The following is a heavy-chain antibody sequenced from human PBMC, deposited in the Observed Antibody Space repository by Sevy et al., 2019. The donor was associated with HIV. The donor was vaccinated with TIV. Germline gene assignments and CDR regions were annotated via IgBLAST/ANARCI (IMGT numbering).Heavy chain of an antibody. D-gene: IGHD3-3*01. V-gene: IGHV3-21*04. Sequence: GGSLRLSCAASGFTFRTYSMNWVRQAPGKGLEWLSSISDDSRYIYYSDSVKGRFTISRANAKNFLFLQVNNLRVEDTAIYYCARDFTVFGVVSGIDYWGQGNLVTISS. CDR3: ARDFTVFGVVSGIDY. CDR2: ISDDSRYI. CDR1: GFTFRTYS. J-gene: IGHJ4*02.